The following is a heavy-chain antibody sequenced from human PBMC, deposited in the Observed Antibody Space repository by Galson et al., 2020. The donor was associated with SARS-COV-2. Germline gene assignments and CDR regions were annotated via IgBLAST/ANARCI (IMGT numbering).Heavy chain of an antibody. V-gene: IGHV2-70*04. Sequence: SGPPLVKPTQPLTLTCNFSGFSLTTDGMRVAWIRQPPGKPLEWLARIVWDAETFYSSFLKTRLPIYKDTSRNKVVLTMTNMDPVDTATYYCARIAAYCSGDCHAGAYDVWGQGTMVGVSS. J-gene: IGHJ3*01. CDR1: GFSLTTDGMR. CDR3: ARIAAYCSGDCHAGAYDV. CDR2: IVWDAET. D-gene: IGHD2-21*02.